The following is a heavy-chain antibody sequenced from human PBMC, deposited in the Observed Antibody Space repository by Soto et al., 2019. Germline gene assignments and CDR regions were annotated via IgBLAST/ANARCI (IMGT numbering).Heavy chain of an antibody. J-gene: IGHJ4*02. V-gene: IGHV3-73*01. D-gene: IGHD2-15*01. CDR2: IRSRPNNYAT. CDR1: GFTFSGSA. CDR3: TRLDERGVVVVGSFDY. Sequence: EVQLVESGGGLVQPGGSLKLSCAASGFTFSGSAIHWVRQASGKGLEWVGRIRSRPNNYATAFTASVKGRFTISRDDSNNTAYLHMNSLKTEDTAVYFCTRLDERGVVVVGSFDYWGQGTLVTVSS.